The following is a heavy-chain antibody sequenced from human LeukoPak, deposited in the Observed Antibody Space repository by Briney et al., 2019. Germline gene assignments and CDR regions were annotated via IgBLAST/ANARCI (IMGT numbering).Heavy chain of an antibody. CDR3: VPNGDYAPAYYYYGMDV. J-gene: IGHJ6*02. D-gene: IGHD4-17*01. CDR2: ISGSGGST. Sequence: PGKSLRLSCAASGSTFATSGMHRVRQAPGKGLEWVSAISGSGGSTYYADSVKGRFTISRDNSKNTLYLQMNSLRAEDTAVYYCVPNGDYAPAYYYYGMDVWGQGTTVTVSS. CDR1: GSTFATSG. V-gene: IGHV3-23*01.